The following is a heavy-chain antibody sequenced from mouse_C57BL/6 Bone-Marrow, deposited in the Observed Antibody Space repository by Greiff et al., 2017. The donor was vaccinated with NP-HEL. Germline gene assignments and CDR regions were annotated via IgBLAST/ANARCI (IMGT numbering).Heavy chain of an antibody. CDR1: GFTFSDAW. J-gene: IGHJ1*03. V-gene: IGHV6-6*01. Sequence: EVQLQESGGGLVQPGGSMKLSCAASGFTFSDAWMDWVRQSPEKGLEWVAEIRNKANNHATYYAESVKGRFTISRDDSKSSVYLQMNSLRAEDTGIYYCTRHYGSSYWYFDVWGTGTTVTVSS. D-gene: IGHD1-1*01. CDR2: IRNKANNHAT. CDR3: TRHYGSSYWYFDV.